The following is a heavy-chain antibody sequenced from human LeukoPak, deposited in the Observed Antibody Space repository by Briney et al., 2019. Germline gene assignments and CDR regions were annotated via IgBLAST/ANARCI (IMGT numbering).Heavy chain of an antibody. CDR3: AKTGYSSSWFFGYMDV. D-gene: IGHD6-13*01. V-gene: IGHV3-30*02. CDR1: GFTFSSYG. Sequence: GGSLRLSCAASGFTFSSYGMHWVRQAPGKGLEWVAFIRYDGSNKYYADSVKGRFTISRDNSKNTLYLQMNSLRAEDTAVYYCAKTGYSSSWFFGYMDVWGKGTTVTVSS. CDR2: IRYDGSNK. J-gene: IGHJ6*03.